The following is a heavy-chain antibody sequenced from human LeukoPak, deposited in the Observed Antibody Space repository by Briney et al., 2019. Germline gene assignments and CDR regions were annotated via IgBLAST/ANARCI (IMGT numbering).Heavy chain of an antibody. J-gene: IGHJ4*02. V-gene: IGHV1-18*01. CDR3: AREGYYYDSSGYYEFFDY. Sequence: ASVKVSCKASGYTFTSYGISWVRQAPGQGLEWMGWISAYNGNTKYVQKLQGRVTMTTDTSTSTAYMELRSLRSDDTAVYYCAREGYYYDSSGYYEFFDYWGQGTLVTVSS. D-gene: IGHD3-22*01. CDR2: ISAYNGNT. CDR1: GYTFTSYG.